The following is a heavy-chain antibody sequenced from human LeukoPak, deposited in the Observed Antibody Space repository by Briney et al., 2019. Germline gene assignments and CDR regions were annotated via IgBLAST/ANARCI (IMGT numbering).Heavy chain of an antibody. CDR1: GYIFTTYY. D-gene: IGHD6-19*01. Sequence: ASVKVSCKASGYIFTTYYMHWVRQAPGQGLEWMGIINPSGGSKSYAQRFQGRVTMTRDTSTSTAYMELRSLRSDDTAVYYCARDLTPPDAVAGALDPWGQGTLVTVSS. J-gene: IGHJ5*02. V-gene: IGHV1-46*01. CDR2: INPSGGSK. CDR3: ARDLTPPDAVAGALDP.